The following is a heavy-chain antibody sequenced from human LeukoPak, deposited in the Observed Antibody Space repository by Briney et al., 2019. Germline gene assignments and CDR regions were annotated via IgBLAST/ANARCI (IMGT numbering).Heavy chain of an antibody. V-gene: IGHV4-30-2*01. CDR3: ARGRGSTD. D-gene: IGHD4-11*01. CDR1: GGSISSGGYS. CDR2: IYHSGST. J-gene: IGHJ4*02. Sequence: SQTLSLTGAVSGGSISSGGYSWSWIRQPPGKGLEWIGYIYHSGSTYYNPSLKSRVTISVDTSKNQFSLKLSSVTAADTAVYYCARGRGSTDWGQGTLVTVSS.